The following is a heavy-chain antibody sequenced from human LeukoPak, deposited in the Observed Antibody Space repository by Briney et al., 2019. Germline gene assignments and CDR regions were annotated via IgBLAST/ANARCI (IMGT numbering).Heavy chain of an antibody. Sequence: GGSLRLSCAASGFTFSSYAMSWVRQAPGKGLEWVSAISGSGGSTYYADSVKGRFTISRHNSKNTLYLQMNSLRAEDTAVYYCARATAMVCFGYYGMDVWGQGTTVTVSS. V-gene: IGHV3-23*01. CDR1: GFTFSSYA. CDR2: ISGSGGST. CDR3: ARATAMVCFGYYGMDV. D-gene: IGHD5-18*01. J-gene: IGHJ6*02.